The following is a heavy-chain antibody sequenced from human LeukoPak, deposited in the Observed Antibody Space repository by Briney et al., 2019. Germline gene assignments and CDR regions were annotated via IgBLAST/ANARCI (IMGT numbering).Heavy chain of an antibody. D-gene: IGHD1-14*01. V-gene: IGHV1-2*06. CDR2: INPSNGDT. J-gene: IGHJ6*02. CDR3: ARSWYGMDV. Sequence: ASVKVSCKASGYTSTASYMQWARQAPGQGLEWMGRINPSNGDTEYEQKFQGRVTMTRDTSISTVYMELSRLTSDDTAVYYCARSWYGMDVWGQGTTVTVSS. CDR1: GYTSTASY.